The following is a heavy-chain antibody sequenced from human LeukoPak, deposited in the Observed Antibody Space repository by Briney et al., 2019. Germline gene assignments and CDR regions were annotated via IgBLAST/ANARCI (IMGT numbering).Heavy chain of an antibody. CDR3: AAIGAMTSDVFDL. CDR1: GFTFSSYG. D-gene: IGHD4-11*01. V-gene: IGHV3-33*01. J-gene: IGHJ3*01. CDR2: IWYDGSNK. Sequence: GGSLRLSCAASGFTFSSYGMNWVRQAPGKGLEWVAVIWYDGSNKYYADSVKGRFTISRDNSKNTLHLQMNSLRAEDTAVYYCAAIGAMTSDVFDLWGQGTMVTVSS.